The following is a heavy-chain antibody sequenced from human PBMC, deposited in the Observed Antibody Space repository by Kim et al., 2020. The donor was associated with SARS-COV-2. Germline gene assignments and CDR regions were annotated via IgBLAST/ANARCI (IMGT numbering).Heavy chain of an antibody. CDR2: ISSSGSTI. V-gene: IGHV3-48*03. Sequence: GGSLRLSCVASGFTFSSYDMNWVRQAPGKGLEWVSYISSSGSTIYYADSVKGRFTISRDNAKNSLYLQMNSLRAEDTAVYYCARVIPRITIFGVARGGMDVWGQGTTVTVSS. J-gene: IGHJ6*02. D-gene: IGHD3-3*01. CDR3: ARVIPRITIFGVARGGMDV. CDR1: GFTFSSYD.